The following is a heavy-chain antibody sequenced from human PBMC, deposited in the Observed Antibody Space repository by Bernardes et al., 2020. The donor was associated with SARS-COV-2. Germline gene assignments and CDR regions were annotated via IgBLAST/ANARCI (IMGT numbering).Heavy chain of an antibody. CDR1: GFTFSSYE. CDR3: AREKYGDPYWYFDP. Sequence: GGSLRLSCAASGFTFSSYEMNWVRQAPGKGLEWVSYISSSGSTIYYADSVKGRFTISRDNAKNSLYLQMNSLRAEDTAVYYCAREKYGDPYWYFDPWGRGTLVTGSS. CDR2: ISSSGSTI. V-gene: IGHV3-48*03. D-gene: IGHD3-10*01. J-gene: IGHJ2*01.